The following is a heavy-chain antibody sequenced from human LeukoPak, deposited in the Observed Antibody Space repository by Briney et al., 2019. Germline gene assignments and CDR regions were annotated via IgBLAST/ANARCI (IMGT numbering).Heavy chain of an antibody. CDR1: GYTFTGYY. D-gene: IGHD4-11*01. J-gene: IGHJ4*02. V-gene: IGHV1-2*02. Sequence: ASVKVSCKASGYTFTGYYMHWVRQAPGQGLEWMGWINPNSGGTNYAQKFQGRVTMTRDTSISTAYMELSRLRSDDTAVYYCARVGHDYSNYYDYWGQGTLVTVSS. CDR3: ARVGHDYSNYYDY. CDR2: INPNSGGT.